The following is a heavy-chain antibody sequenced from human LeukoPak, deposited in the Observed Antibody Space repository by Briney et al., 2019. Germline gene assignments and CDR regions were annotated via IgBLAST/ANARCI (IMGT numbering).Heavy chain of an antibody. Sequence: GGSLRLPCAASGFTFSSYSMNWVRQAPGKGLEWDSYIGSSSSTIYYADSVKGRFTISRDNAKNSLYLQMNSLRAEDTAVYYCARDSGYYYDSSGDWGQGTLVTVSS. CDR2: IGSSSSTI. CDR1: GFTFSSYS. D-gene: IGHD3-22*01. J-gene: IGHJ4*02. V-gene: IGHV3-48*01. CDR3: ARDSGYYYDSSGD.